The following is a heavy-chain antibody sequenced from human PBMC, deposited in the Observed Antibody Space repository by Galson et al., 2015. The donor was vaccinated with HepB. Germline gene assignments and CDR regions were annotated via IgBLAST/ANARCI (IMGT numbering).Heavy chain of an antibody. D-gene: IGHD6-13*01. CDR1: GYSFTSYW. J-gene: IGHJ3*02. Sequence: QSGAEVKKPGESLKISCKGSGYSFTSYWIGWVRQMPGKGLEWMGIIYPGDSDTRYSPSFQGQVTISADKSISTAYLQWSSLKASDTAMYYCTTNEYSSSWHRWGDAFDIWGQGTMVTVSS. CDR2: IYPGDSDT. V-gene: IGHV5-51*03. CDR3: TTNEYSSSWHRWGDAFDI.